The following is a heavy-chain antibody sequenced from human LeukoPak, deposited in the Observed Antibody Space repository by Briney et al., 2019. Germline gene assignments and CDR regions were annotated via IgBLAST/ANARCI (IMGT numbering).Heavy chain of an antibody. CDR1: GGSMSRFY. CDR2: IHSSGST. V-gene: IGHV4-59*08. J-gene: IGHJ3*01. D-gene: IGHD3-10*01. Sequence: ASETLSLTCSVSGGSMSRFYWTWIRQPPGKGLEWIGVIHSSGSTYYTPPLNSRVTISLDTSKSQFSLKLGSVTAADTAVYFCVRGDLSCHGSGSYCAFDVWGQGTMVTVSA. CDR3: VRGDLSCHGSGSYCAFDV.